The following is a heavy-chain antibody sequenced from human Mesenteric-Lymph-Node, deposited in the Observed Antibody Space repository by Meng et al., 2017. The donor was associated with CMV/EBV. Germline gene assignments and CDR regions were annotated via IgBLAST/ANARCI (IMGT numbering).Heavy chain of an antibody. CDR1: GFTFSSYA. D-gene: IGHD3-10*01. J-gene: IGHJ2*01. CDR3: ARCPPEVVRGYWYFDL. CDR2: ISGSGTYT. V-gene: IGHV3-23*01. Sequence: GESLKISCAASGFTFSSYAMNWVRQAPGKGLEWVSSISGSGTYTYYADSVKGRFTISRDKSKNTLYLQMNSLRVEDMAVYYCARCPPEVVRGYWYFDLWGRGTLVTVSS.